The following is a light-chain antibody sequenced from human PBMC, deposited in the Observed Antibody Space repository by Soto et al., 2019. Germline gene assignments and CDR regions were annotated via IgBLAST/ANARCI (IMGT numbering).Light chain of an antibody. J-gene: IGLJ2*01. CDR3: CSYAGSSTHVV. CDR1: SSDVGNYNL. V-gene: IGLV2-23*02. Sequence: QSALTQPASVSGSPGQSITISCTGTSSDVGNYNLVSWYQQHPGKAPKLMIYEVTKRPSGVSNRFSDSKSGNTASLTISGLQAEDEADYCCCSYAGSSTHVVFGGGTQLTVL. CDR2: EVT.